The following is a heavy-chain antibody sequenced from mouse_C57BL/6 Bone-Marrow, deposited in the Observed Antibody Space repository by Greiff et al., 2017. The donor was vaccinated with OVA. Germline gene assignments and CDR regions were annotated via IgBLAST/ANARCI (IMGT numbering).Heavy chain of an antibody. CDR1: VFTFTSSG. Sequence: QVPLQQSGAELARPGASVKLSCQASVFTFTSSGLSWVKQRTGPGLSWIGEIYPRSGNTYYNEKFKGKATLTADKSSSTAYMELRSLTSEDSAVYFCARCNYDYDVCYWGQGTTLTVSS. J-gene: IGHJ2*01. V-gene: IGHV1-81*01. CDR2: IYPRSGNT. D-gene: IGHD2-4*01. CDR3: ARCNYDYDVCY.